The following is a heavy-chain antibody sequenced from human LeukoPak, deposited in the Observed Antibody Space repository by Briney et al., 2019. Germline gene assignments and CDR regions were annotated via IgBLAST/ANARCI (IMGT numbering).Heavy chain of an antibody. Sequence: GGSLRLSCAASGFTFSSYGMHWVRQAPGKGLEWVAFIRYDGSNKYYADSVKGRFTISRDNSKNTLYPQMNSLRAEDTAVYYCAKDGGGGNSNAFDIWGQGTMVTVSS. V-gene: IGHV3-30*02. CDR2: IRYDGSNK. CDR3: AKDGGGGNSNAFDI. D-gene: IGHD4-23*01. J-gene: IGHJ3*02. CDR1: GFTFSSYG.